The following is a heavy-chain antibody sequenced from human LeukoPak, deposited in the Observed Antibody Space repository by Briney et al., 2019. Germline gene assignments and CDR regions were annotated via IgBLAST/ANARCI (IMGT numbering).Heavy chain of an antibody. Sequence: ASVKVSCKASGYTFTSYYMHWARQAPGQGLEWMGIINPSSGSTTYAQRFQGRVTMTRDTSTSTVYMELSSLRSEDTAVYCCARGHCSGGRCYYYYYGMDVWGQGTTVTGSS. CDR3: ARGHCSGGRCYYYYYGMDV. D-gene: IGHD2-15*01. J-gene: IGHJ6*02. CDR1: GYTFTSYY. V-gene: IGHV1-46*01. CDR2: INPSSGST.